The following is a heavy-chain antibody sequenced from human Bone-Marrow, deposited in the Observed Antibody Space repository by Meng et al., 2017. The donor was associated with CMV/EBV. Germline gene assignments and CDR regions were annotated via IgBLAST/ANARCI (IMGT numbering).Heavy chain of an antibody. V-gene: IGHV1-69*05. CDR1: GGTFSSYA. Sequence: SVKVSCKASGGTFSSYAISWVRQAPGQGLEWMGGIIPIFGTANYAQKFQGRVTITTDESTSTAYMELSSLRSDDTAVYYCVRVIGWELLLIGLGWFDPWGQGTLVTVSS. CDR3: VRVIGWELLLIGLGWFDP. J-gene: IGHJ5*02. CDR2: IIPIFGTA. D-gene: IGHD1-26*01.